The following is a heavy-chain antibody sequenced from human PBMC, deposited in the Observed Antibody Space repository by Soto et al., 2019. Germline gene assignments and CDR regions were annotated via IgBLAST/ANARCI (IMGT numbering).Heavy chain of an antibody. CDR2: IWYDGSNK. V-gene: IGHV3-33*01. D-gene: IGHD2-15*01. CDR1: GFTFSSYG. J-gene: IGHJ5*02. CDR3: ARDHTEYCTGGSCYWFDP. Sequence: QVQLVESGGGVVQPGRSLRLSCAASGFTFSSYGMHWVRQAPGKGLEWVAGIWYDGSNKYYADSVKGRFTISRDNSKNTLYLQMNRLRAEDTAVYYCARDHTEYCTGGSCYWFDPWGQGALVTVSS.